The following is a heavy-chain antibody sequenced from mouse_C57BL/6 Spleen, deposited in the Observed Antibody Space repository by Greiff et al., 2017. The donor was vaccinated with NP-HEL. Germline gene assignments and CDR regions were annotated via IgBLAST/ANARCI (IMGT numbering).Heavy chain of an antibody. V-gene: IGHV14-2*01. D-gene: IGHD1-1*01. CDR2: IDPEDGET. CDR1: GFNIKDYY. Sequence: EVKLMESGAELVKPGASVKLSCTASGFNIKDYYMHWVKQRTEQGLEWIGRIDPEDGETKYAPKFQGKATITADTSSNTAYLQLSSLTSEDTAVYYCASTITTVVASYYAMDYWGQGTSVTVSS. CDR3: ASTITTVVASYYAMDY. J-gene: IGHJ4*01.